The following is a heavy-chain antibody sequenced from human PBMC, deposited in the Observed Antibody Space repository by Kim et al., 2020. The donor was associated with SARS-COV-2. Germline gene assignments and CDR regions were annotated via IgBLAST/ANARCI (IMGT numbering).Heavy chain of an antibody. CDR3: AKDRWGQGSYYNGDFDY. V-gene: IGHV3-23*01. D-gene: IGHD3-10*01. J-gene: IGHJ4*02. CDR1: GFTFSSYA. CDR2: ISGSGGST. Sequence: GGSLILSCAASGFTFSSYAMSWVRQAPGKGLEWVSAISGSGGSTYYADSVKGRFTISRDNSKNTLYLQMNSLRAEDTAVYYCAKDRWGQGSYYNGDFDYWGQGTLVTVSS.